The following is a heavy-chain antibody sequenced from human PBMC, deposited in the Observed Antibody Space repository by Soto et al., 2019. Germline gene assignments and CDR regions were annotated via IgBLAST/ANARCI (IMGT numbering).Heavy chain of an antibody. V-gene: IGHV3-15*01. CDR1: GFTFSNAW. CDR2: IKSKTDGGTT. J-gene: IGHJ4*02. Sequence: EVQLVESGGGLVKPGGSLRLSCAASGFTFSNAWMSWVRQAPGKGLEWVGRIKSKTDGGTTDYAAPVKGRFTISRDDSKNTLYLQMNSLKTEDTAVYYCTTSVITVRRGYFDYWGQGTLVTVSS. D-gene: IGHD4-17*01. CDR3: TTSVITVRRGYFDY.